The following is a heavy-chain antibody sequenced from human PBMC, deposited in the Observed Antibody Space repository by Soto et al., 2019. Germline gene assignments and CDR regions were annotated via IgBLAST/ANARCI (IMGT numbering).Heavy chain of an antibody. Sequence: RLYCAASGFTFSGYEMNWVRQAPGKGLEWISYISGSGTTIYYADSVKGRFTISRDNAKKSLYLQMNSLRAEDTAVYYCAREVTVFGVIIPTPMDVWGQGTTVTVSS. CDR1: GFTFSGYE. CDR3: AREVTVFGVIIPTPMDV. D-gene: IGHD3-3*01. J-gene: IGHJ6*02. V-gene: IGHV3-48*03. CDR2: ISGSGTTI.